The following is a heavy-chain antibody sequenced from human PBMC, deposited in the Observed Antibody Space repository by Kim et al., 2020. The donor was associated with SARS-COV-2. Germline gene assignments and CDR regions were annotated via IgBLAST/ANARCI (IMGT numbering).Heavy chain of an antibody. Sequence: GGSLRLSCAASGFTFSSYEMNWVRQAPGKGLEWVSYISSSGSTIYYADSVKGRFTISRDNAKNSLYLQMNSLRAEDTAVYYCARGVNVVVTAILDYWGQGTLVTVSS. D-gene: IGHD2-21*02. CDR3: ARGVNVVVTAILDY. J-gene: IGHJ4*02. CDR1: GFTFSSYE. CDR2: ISSSGSTI. V-gene: IGHV3-48*03.